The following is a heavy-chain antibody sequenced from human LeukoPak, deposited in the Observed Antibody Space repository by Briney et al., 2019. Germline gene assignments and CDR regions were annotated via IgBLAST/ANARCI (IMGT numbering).Heavy chain of an antibody. CDR3: ARGRKIVGGTWRPFDI. CDR2: IYYSGST. J-gene: IGHJ3*02. CDR1: GGSISSYY. Sequence: PSETLSLTCTVSGGSISSYYWSWIRQPPGKGLEWIGYIYYSGSTNYNPSLKSRVTISVDTSKNQFSLKLSSVAAADMAVYYCARGRKIVGGTWRPFDIWGQGTMVTVSS. D-gene: IGHD1-26*01. V-gene: IGHV4-59*01.